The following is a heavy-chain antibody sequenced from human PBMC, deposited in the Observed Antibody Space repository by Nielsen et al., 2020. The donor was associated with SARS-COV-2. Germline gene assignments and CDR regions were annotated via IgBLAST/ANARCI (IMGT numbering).Heavy chain of an antibody. CDR2: ISSSSSYI. CDR3: ARANVYDFWSGYQYYYYYYYMDV. J-gene: IGHJ6*03. V-gene: IGHV3-21*01. Sequence: EGSLRLSCAASGFTFSSYSMNWVRQAPGKGLEWVSSISSSSSYIYYADSVKGRFTISRDNAKNSLYLQMNSLRAEDTAVYYCARANVYDFWSGYQYYYYYYYMDVWGKGTTVTV. CDR1: GFTFSSYS. D-gene: IGHD3-3*01.